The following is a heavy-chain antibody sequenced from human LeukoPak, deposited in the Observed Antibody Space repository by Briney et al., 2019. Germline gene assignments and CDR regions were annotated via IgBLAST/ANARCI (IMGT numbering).Heavy chain of an antibody. J-gene: IGHJ4*02. CDR3: AKDPTYDSSGYLEY. Sequence: GGSLRLSCAASGFIFSRYWMYWVRQSPGKGLVWVSRINADGSDTNYADSVRGRFTNSRDNAKNMFYLQMNSLTTEDTAVYYCAKDPTYDSSGYLEYWGQGTLVIVSS. CDR2: INADGSDT. D-gene: IGHD3-22*01. V-gene: IGHV3-74*01. CDR1: GFIFSRYW.